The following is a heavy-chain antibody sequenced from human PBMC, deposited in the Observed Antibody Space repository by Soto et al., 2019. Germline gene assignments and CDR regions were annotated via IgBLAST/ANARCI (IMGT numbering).Heavy chain of an antibody. CDR1: SGSITSSNW. D-gene: IGHD6-19*01. Sequence: QVQLQESGPGLVKPSGTLSLTCAISSGSITSSNWWSWVRQPPGRGLEWIGEVYHGGSTNYNPSLKSRVTISVDKSKNQSSLQLSSVTAADTAVYFCASHLTMAGTRGFDYWGQGTLVTVSS. CDR3: ASHLTMAGTRGFDY. J-gene: IGHJ4*02. V-gene: IGHV4-4*02. CDR2: VYHGGST.